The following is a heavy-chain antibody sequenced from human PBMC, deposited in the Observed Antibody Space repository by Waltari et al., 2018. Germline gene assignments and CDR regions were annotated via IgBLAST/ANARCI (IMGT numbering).Heavy chain of an antibody. CDR1: GGSFSVYY. CDR3: ARTIRRYYYYMDV. D-gene: IGHD3-3*01. CDR2: INHSGST. V-gene: IGHV4-34*01. Sequence: QVQLQQWGAGLLKPSETLSLTCAVYGGSFSVYYWSWIRQPPGKGLEWIGEINHSGSTNYNPSLKSRVTISVDTSKNQFSLKLSSVTAADTAVYYCARTIRRYYYYMDVWGKGTTVTVSS. J-gene: IGHJ6*03.